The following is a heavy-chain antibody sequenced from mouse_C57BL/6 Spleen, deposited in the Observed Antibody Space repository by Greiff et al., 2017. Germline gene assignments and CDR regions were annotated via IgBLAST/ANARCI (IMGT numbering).Heavy chain of an antibody. D-gene: IGHD1-1*01. CDR3: ANYITTVVGDDAMDY. CDR1: GYTFTSYW. Sequence: QVQLQQPGAELVRPGSSVKLSCKASGYTFTSYWMDWVKQRPGQGLEWIGNIYPSDSDTHYNQKFKDKATLTVDKSSSTAYMQLSSLTSEDSAVYYCANYITTVVGDDAMDYWGQGTSVTVSS. J-gene: IGHJ4*01. V-gene: IGHV1-61*01. CDR2: IYPSDSDT.